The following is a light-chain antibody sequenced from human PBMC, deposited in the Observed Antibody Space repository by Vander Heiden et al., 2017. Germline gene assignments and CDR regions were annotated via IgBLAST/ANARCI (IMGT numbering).Light chain of an antibody. Sequence: DIQMTQSPSSLSASVGDRVTITCRSSQSISSYLNWYQQKPGKAPKLLIYSASSWQSGVPERFSGSGSGTDFTLTISSLQAEDVATYYCQQSYSTPGTFGQGTRLEMK. J-gene: IGKJ5*01. CDR1: QSISSY. CDR2: SAS. CDR3: QQSYSTPGT. V-gene: IGKV1-39*01.